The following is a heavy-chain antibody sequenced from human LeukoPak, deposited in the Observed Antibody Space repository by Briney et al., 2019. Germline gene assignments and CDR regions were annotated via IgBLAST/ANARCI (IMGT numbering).Heavy chain of an antibody. CDR1: GYTFTGYY. V-gene: IGHV1-2*02. Sequence: VASVKVSCKASGYTFTGYYMHWVRQAPGQGLEWMGWINPNSGGTNYAQKFQGRVTMTRDTSISTAYMELSRLRSDDTAVYYCARIGLSGYDFAFDIWGQGTMVTVSS. D-gene: IGHD5-12*01. J-gene: IGHJ3*02. CDR2: INPNSGGT. CDR3: ARIGLSGYDFAFDI.